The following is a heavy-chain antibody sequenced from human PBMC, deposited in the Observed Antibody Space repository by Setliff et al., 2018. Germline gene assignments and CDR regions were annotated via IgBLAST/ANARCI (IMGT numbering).Heavy chain of an antibody. V-gene: IGHV3-7*01. CDR2: INKDGSER. D-gene: IGHD3-16*01. CDR1: GFTFSNHW. CDR3: ARYGNSWGEWDY. J-gene: IGHJ4*02. Sequence: GGSLRLSCVVSGFTFSNHWMTWVRRAPGKGLEWVANINKDGSERYYVDSVKGRFTVSRDNAKNSVYLQINSLRVEDTAVYYCARYGNSWGEWDYWGQGTLVTVSS.